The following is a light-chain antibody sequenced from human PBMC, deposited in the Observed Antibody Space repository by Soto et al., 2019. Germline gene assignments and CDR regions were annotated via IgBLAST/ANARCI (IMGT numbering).Light chain of an antibody. Sequence: QSALTQPASVSGSPGQSITISCTGTSSDVGDYNFVSWYQQLPGKAPKLMIYEVSHRPSGVSNRFSGSKSGNTASLIISGLLAEDEAHYYCSSHTSSSIWVFGGGTKLTVL. V-gene: IGLV2-14*03. CDR3: SSHTSSSIWV. CDR1: SSDVGDYNF. J-gene: IGLJ3*02. CDR2: EVS.